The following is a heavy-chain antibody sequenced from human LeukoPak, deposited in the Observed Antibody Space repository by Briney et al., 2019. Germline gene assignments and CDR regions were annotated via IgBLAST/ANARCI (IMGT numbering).Heavy chain of an antibody. J-gene: IGHJ2*01. CDR3: AREQLHGYGDTIPISWYFDL. CDR1: GDSVSSNSAA. Sequence: SQTLSLTCAISGDSVSSNSAAWNWIRQSPSRGLEWLGRTYYRSKWYNDYAVSVKSRITINPDTSKNQFSLQLNSVTPEDTAVYYCAREQLHGYGDTIPISWYFDLWGRGTLVTVSS. CDR2: TYYRSKWYN. V-gene: IGHV6-1*01. D-gene: IGHD4-17*01.